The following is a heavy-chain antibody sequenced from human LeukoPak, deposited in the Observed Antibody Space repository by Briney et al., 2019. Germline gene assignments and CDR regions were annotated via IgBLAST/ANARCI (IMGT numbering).Heavy chain of an antibody. CDR1: GGSISSSNW. V-gene: IGHV4-4*02. D-gene: IGHD2-15*01. Sequence: SGTLSLTCAVSGGSISSSNWWSWVRQPPGQGLEWIGEIYHSGSTNYNPSLKSRVTISVDKSKNQFSLKLSSVTAADTAVYYCARGGVVVVAVPYYFDYWGQGTLVTVSS. J-gene: IGHJ4*02. CDR3: ARGGVVVVAVPYYFDY. CDR2: IYHSGST.